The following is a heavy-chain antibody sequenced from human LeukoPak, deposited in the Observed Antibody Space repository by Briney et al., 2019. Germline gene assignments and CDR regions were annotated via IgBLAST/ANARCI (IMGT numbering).Heavy chain of an antibody. CDR3: ARDKWELLTLYYFDY. D-gene: IGHD1-26*01. CDR2: VHNDGSSK. Sequence: PGGSLRLSCVASGFIFSHYYMHWVRQAPGKGLEWVAVVHNDGSSKYYADSVKGRFTISRDNSKNTLYLQMNSLRAEDTAVYYCARDKWELLTLYYFDYWGQGTLVTVSS. V-gene: IGHV3-30*19. J-gene: IGHJ4*02. CDR1: GFIFSHYY.